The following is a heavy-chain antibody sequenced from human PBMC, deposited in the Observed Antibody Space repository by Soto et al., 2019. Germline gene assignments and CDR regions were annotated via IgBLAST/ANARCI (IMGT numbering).Heavy chain of an antibody. Sequence: HPGGSLRLSCAASGFTFDDYAMHWVRQAPGKGLEWVSGISWNSGSIGYADSVKGRFTISRDNAKNSLYLQMNSLRAEDTALYYCAKEIPSRLRFLEWLHPRYGMDVWGQGTTVTVSS. CDR3: AKEIPSRLRFLEWLHPRYGMDV. V-gene: IGHV3-9*01. CDR2: ISWNSGSI. D-gene: IGHD3-3*01. J-gene: IGHJ6*02. CDR1: GFTFDDYA.